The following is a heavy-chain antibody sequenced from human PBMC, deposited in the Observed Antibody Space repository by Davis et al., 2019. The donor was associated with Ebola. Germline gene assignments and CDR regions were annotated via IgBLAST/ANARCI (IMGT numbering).Heavy chain of an antibody. V-gene: IGHV3-7*03. CDR1: GFTFSSYW. J-gene: IGHJ6*02. CDR3: ARDSAYYYGMDV. Sequence: GESLKISCAASGFTFSSYWMSWVRQAPGKGLEWVANIKQDGSEKYYVDSVKGRFTISRDNAKNSLYLQMNSLRAEDTAVYYCARDSAYYYGMDVWGQGTTVTVSS. CDR2: IKQDGSEK. D-gene: IGHD3-10*01.